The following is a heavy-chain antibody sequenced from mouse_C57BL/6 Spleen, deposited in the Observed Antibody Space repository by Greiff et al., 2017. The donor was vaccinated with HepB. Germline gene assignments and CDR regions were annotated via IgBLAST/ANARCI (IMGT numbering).Heavy chain of an antibody. Sequence: EVKLVESGGGLVQPGGSLKLSCAASGFTFSDYGMAWVRQAPRKGPEWVAFISNLAYSIYYADTVTGRFTISRENAKNTLYREMSSLRSEDTAMYYCARRGNYGGGFDYWGQGTTLTVSS. J-gene: IGHJ2*01. D-gene: IGHD2-1*01. CDR1: GFTFSDYG. CDR3: ARRGNYGGGFDY. CDR2: ISNLAYSI. V-gene: IGHV5-15*01.